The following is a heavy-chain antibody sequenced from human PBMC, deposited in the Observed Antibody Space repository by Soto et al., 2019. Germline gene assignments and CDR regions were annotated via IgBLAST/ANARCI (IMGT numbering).Heavy chain of an antibody. V-gene: IGHV3-30-3*01. CDR3: ARDENGPGYCSGGSCYFLYYCYGMDV. CDR2: ISYDGSNK. J-gene: IGHJ6*02. D-gene: IGHD2-15*01. Sequence: PGGSLRLSCAASGFTFSSYAMHWVRQAPGKGLEWVAVISYDGSNKYYADSVKGRFTISRDNSKNTLYLQMNSLRAEDTAVYYCARDENGPGYCSGGSCYFLYYCYGMDVWGQGTTVTVSS. CDR1: GFTFSSYA.